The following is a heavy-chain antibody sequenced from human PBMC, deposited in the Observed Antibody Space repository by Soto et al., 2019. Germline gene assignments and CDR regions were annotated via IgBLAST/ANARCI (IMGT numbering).Heavy chain of an antibody. CDR3: ARDEGGYNFGSDYGLDV. CDR1: GDTFSSHT. V-gene: IGHV1-69*08. Sequence: QVQLVQSGAEVKRPGSSVKVSCKASGDTFSSHTIIAWVRQAPGQGLEWMARVIPTLGILDYAQRFQDRVTITADTSTSTAYLELTRLTSEDTAIYYCARDEGGYNFGSDYGLDVWGQGTTVTVSS. CDR2: VIPTLGIL. D-gene: IGHD5-18*01. J-gene: IGHJ6*02.